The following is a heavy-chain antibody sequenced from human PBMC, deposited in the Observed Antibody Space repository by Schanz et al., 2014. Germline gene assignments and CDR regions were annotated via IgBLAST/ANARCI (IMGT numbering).Heavy chain of an antibody. CDR1: GFTLNNAW. V-gene: IGHV3-15*01. CDR3: TADLWFGAVWGVW. D-gene: IGHD3-10*01. CDR2: IKSKTDGGTR. Sequence: EVQLVESGGGLVKPGGSLRLSCATSGFTLNNAWMNWVRQAPGKGLQWVARIKSKTDGGTRDYAAPVKGRFTISTDDSRTPLYLQMTVLKPEYPAFYYCTADLWFGAVWGVWWGQGTLVTVSS. J-gene: IGHJ4*02.